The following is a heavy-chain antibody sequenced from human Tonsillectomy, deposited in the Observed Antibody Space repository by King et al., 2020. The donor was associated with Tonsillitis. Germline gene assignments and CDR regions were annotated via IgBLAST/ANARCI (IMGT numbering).Heavy chain of an antibody. CDR1: GGSFSGYY. Sequence: VQLPQCDAGLLKPSETLSLTCAVYGGSFSGYYWSWIRQPPGKGLEWIGEIYHSGSTNYNPSLKSRVTISLDTSKNQFSLKLSSVTAAYTAVYYCATSGARYCSSTSCYPPLEYWGQGTLVTVSS. V-gene: IGHV4-34*01. CDR2: IYHSGST. D-gene: IGHD2-2*01. CDR3: ATSGARYCSSTSCYPPLEY. J-gene: IGHJ4*02.